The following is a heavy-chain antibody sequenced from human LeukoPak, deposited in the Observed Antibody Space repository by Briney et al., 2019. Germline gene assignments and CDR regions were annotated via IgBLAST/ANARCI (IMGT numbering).Heavy chain of an antibody. Sequence: SETLSLTCTVSGGSISSGGYYWSWTRQLPGKGLEWIGYIYYSGSTYYNPSLKSRVTISVDTSKNQFSLKLSSVTAADTAVYYCARGAREVRRYGMDVWGKGTTVTVSS. CDR2: IYYSGST. D-gene: IGHD3-10*01. CDR1: GGSISSGGYY. V-gene: IGHV4-31*03. CDR3: ARGAREVRRYGMDV. J-gene: IGHJ6*04.